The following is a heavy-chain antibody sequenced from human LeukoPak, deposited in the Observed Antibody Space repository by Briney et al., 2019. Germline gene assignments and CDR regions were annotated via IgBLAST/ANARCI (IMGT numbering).Heavy chain of an antibody. CDR2: VSTYNDKK. D-gene: IGHD1-26*01. CDR1: GYRFTSYG. J-gene: IGHJ4*02. CDR3: ARHSGSYAFDY. Sequence: GASVKVSCETSGYRFTSYGISWVRQAPRQGLEWMGWVSTYNDKKDYAQKFQGRVIMTTDTSTTTAYMELGSLRSDDTAVYYCARHSGSYAFDYWGQGTLVTVSS. V-gene: IGHV1-18*01.